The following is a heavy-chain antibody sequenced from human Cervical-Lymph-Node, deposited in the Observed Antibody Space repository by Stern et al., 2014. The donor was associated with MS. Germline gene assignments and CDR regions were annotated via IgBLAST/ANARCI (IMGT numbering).Heavy chain of an antibody. V-gene: IGHV1-69*01. D-gene: IGHD6-13*01. Sequence: VQLVDSGAEVTKPGSSVKVSCQASGGTFSKFPSSWVRQAPGQGLEWMGGIFPVFGTPTYAQEFRGRVTITADVSTSTVYMELSSLRSDDTAVYYCALSSETSDRWYSLGYDLWGQGTLVTVSS. CDR2: IFPVFGTP. J-gene: IGHJ5*02. CDR1: GGTFSKFP. CDR3: ALSSETSDRWYSLGYDL.